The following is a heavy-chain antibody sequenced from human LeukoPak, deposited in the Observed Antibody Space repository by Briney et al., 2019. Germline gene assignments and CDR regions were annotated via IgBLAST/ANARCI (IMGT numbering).Heavy chain of an antibody. CDR2: TRNKANSYTT. J-gene: IGHJ4*02. D-gene: IGHD4-17*01. V-gene: IGHV3-72*01. CDR1: GFTFSDHY. Sequence: GGSLRLSCAASGFTFSDHYMDWVRQAPGKGLEWVGRTRNKANSYTTEYAASVKGRFTISGDDSKNSLYLQMNSLKTEDTAVYYCVSGDYGEYGYWGQGTLVTVSS. CDR3: VSGDYGEYGY.